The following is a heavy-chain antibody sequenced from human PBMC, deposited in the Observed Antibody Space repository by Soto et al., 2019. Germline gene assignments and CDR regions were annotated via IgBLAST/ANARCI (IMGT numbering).Heavy chain of an antibody. D-gene: IGHD6-13*01. J-gene: IGHJ4*02. CDR3: ARGRFTGSRPIDY. CDR1: GGSFSGYY. CDR2: INHSGST. Sequence: QVQLQQWGAGLLKPSETLSLTCAVYGGSFSGYYWSWIRQPPGKGLEWIGEINHSGSTNYNPSLKSRVTMSVDTSKNQFSLKLSSVTAADTAVYYCARGRFTGSRPIDYWGQGTLVTVSS. V-gene: IGHV4-34*01.